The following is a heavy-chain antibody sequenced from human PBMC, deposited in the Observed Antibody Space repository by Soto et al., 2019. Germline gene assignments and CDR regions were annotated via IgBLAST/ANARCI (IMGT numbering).Heavy chain of an antibody. J-gene: IGHJ4*02. CDR1: GFDFEVYW. CDR2: ISDDGART. Sequence: GSLRLSCVASGFDFEVYWMHWVRQVPGKGLEWVSRISDDGARTDYADSVRGRFTISRDNANNALYLQMNALRGEDTAVYFCTRGPRPSSIGTGAVWGRGXLVTVSS. V-gene: IGHV3-74*01. D-gene: IGHD2-2*01. CDR3: TRGPRPSSIGTGAV.